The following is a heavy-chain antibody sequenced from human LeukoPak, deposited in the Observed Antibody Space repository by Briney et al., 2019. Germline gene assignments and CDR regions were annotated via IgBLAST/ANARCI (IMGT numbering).Heavy chain of an antibody. CDR3: AKEAMATSTPIDY. CDR2: ISGGGGST. V-gene: IGHV3-23*01. J-gene: IGHJ4*02. Sequence: PGGSLRLSCAASGFTFNNYAMSWVRQAPGMGLEWVSAISGGGGSTYYADSVKGRFTISRDISKNTLFLQMNSLRAEDTAVYYCAKEAMATSTPIDYWGQGTLVTVSS. CDR1: GFTFNNYA. D-gene: IGHD5-24*01.